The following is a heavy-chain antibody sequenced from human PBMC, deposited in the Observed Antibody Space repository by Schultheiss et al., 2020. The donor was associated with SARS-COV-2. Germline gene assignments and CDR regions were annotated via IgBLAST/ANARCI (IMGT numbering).Heavy chain of an antibody. V-gene: IGHV4-59*12. J-gene: IGHJ4*02. CDR1: GGSFSGYY. D-gene: IGHD3-22*01. Sequence: SETLSLTCAVYGGSFSGYYWSWIRQPPGKGLEWIGYIYYSGSTNYNPSLKSRVTMSVDTSKNQFSLKLSSVTAADTAVYYCARTPAPSSGYYEVFDYWGQGTLVTVSS. CDR2: IYYSGST. CDR3: ARTPAPSSGYYEVFDY.